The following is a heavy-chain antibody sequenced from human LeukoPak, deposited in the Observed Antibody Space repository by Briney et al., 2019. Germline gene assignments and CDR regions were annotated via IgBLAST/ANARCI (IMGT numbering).Heavy chain of an antibody. CDR2: MNPNTGNT. V-gene: IGHV1-8*01. CDR1: GYTFTGYD. D-gene: IGHD6-25*01. J-gene: IGHJ6*02. Sequence: ASVKVSCKASGYTFTGYDINWVRQATGQGLEWMGWMNPNTGNTGYAQKFQGRVTMTRSISIRTAYLELSSLRSEDSAVYYCARVERGLAAEWGYYYYYGMDVWGQGTAVTVSS. CDR3: ARVERGLAAEWGYYYYYGMDV.